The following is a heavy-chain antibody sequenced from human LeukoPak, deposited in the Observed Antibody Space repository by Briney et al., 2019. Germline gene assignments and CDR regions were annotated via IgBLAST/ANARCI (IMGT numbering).Heavy chain of an antibody. CDR1: GYTLTELS. V-gene: IGHV1-24*01. CDR3: ATVPRNTVTSFDY. J-gene: IGHJ4*02. D-gene: IGHD4-17*01. Sequence: VASVKVSCKVSGYTLTELSMHWVRQAPGKGLEWMGGFDPEDGETIYAQKFQGRVTMTEGTSTDTAYMELSSLRSEDTAVYYCATVPRNTVTSFDYWGQGTLVTVSS. CDR2: FDPEDGET.